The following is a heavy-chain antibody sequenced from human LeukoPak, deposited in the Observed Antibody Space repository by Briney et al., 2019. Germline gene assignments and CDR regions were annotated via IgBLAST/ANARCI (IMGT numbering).Heavy chain of an antibody. CDR2: VYYSGSI. J-gene: IGHJ3*02. CDR3: ARVLDLSKRGLDAFDI. Sequence: SETLSLTCTVSGGSISSYFWSWIRQPPGKGLEWIGYVYYSGSINYNPSLKSRVTISVDTSKRQFSLKLSSATAADTAVYYCARVLDLSKRGLDAFDIWGQGTMVTVSS. CDR1: GGSISSYF. D-gene: IGHD3-16*01. V-gene: IGHV4-59*01.